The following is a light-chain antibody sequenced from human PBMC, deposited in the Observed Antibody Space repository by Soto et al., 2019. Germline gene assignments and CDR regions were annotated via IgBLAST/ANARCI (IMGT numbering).Light chain of an antibody. CDR2: EVS. Sequence: QSVLTQPASVSGSPGQSITISCTGTSSDVGGYKYVSWYQQHPDKAPKLIIFEVSNRPSGISSRFSGSKSGNTASLTISGLQAEDEAAYYCASYTSSSTSVIFGRGTQLTVL. CDR1: SSDVGGYKY. CDR3: ASYTSSSTSVI. V-gene: IGLV2-14*01. J-gene: IGLJ2*01.